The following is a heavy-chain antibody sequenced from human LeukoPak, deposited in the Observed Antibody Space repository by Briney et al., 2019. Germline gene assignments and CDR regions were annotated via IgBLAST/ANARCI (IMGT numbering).Heavy chain of an antibody. J-gene: IGHJ3*02. V-gene: IGHV1-69*13. CDR1: GATFTSYA. D-gene: IGHD2-2*01. CDR3: ARGNPYCSSTSCWTEAFDI. CDR2: IIPIFGTA. Sequence: ASVTLSCTASGATFTSYAISWVRQAPGQGLEWMGGIIPIFGTANYAQKFQGRVTITADESTSTAYMELSSLRSEDTAVYYCARGNPYCSSTSCWTEAFDIWGQGTMVTVSS.